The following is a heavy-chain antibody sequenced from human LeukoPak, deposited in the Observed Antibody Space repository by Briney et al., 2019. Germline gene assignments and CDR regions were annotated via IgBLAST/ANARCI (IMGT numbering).Heavy chain of an antibody. V-gene: IGHV3-30*02. CDR1: GFTFSSYG. D-gene: IGHD2-2*02. CDR3: AKVGDIVVVPAAIDEGYFDY. Sequence: GGSLRLSCATSGFTFSSYGMHWVRQAPGKGLEWVAFIRYDGSNKYYADSVKGRFTISRDNSKNTLYLQMNSLRAEDTAVYYCAKVGDIVVVPAAIDEGYFDYWGQGTLVTVSS. CDR2: IRYDGSNK. J-gene: IGHJ4*02.